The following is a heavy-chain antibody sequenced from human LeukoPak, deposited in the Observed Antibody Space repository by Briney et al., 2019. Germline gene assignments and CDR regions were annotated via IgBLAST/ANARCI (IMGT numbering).Heavy chain of an antibody. Sequence: SEALSLTCAVYGGSYSGYYWSWIRQPPGKGLEWIGEINHSGSTNYSPSLKSRVTISVDTSKNQFSLKLSSVTAADTAVYYCAIRHKGYVILGYAFDIWGQGTMVNVSS. CDR3: AIRHKGYVILGYAFDI. J-gene: IGHJ3*02. CDR2: INHSGST. D-gene: IGHD3-10*02. V-gene: IGHV4-34*01. CDR1: GGSYSGYY.